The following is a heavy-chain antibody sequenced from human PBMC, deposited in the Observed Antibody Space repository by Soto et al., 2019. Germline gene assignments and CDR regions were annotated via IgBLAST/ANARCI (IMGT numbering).Heavy chain of an antibody. V-gene: IGHV3-48*02. CDR2: ISGSSSPI. CDR3: ARDRGGESRGATHYYYYGMDV. J-gene: IGHJ6*02. CDR1: GFSFSTFS. Sequence: EVQLVESGGGLIQPGGSLRLSCAASGFSFSTFSVNWVRQAPGKGLEWVSYISGSSSPIYYADSVKGRFTISRDKAKNSLYLQLDSLRDEDTAVYYCARDRGGESRGATHYYYYGMDVWGRGTPVTVSS. D-gene: IGHD3-16*01.